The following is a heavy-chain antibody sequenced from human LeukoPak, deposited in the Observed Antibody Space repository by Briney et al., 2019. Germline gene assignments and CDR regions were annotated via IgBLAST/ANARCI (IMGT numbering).Heavy chain of an antibody. D-gene: IGHD3-10*01. J-gene: IGHJ4*02. CDR3: PQLLAGSVSWDFDY. CDR2: INHSGRT. CDR1: GGSFSGYY. Sequence: SDTLSLTCAVFGGSFSGYYWSWIRHPPGKGLEWIGEINHSGRTNYNPSLKSRVTISVDTSKNQFSPKLNSVTAADTAVYYWPQLLAGSVSWDFDYWGQGTPVTVSS. V-gene: IGHV4-34*01.